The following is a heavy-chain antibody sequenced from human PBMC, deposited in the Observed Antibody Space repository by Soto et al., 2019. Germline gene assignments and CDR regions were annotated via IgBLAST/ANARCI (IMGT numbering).Heavy chain of an antibody. CDR1: GFTFSSLA. CDR3: AKDGITIFGVVIIGYFDY. V-gene: IGHV3-23*01. J-gene: IGHJ4*02. Sequence: GGSLRLSCAASGFTFSSLAMSWVRQAPGKGLEWVSAISGSGGSTYYADSVKGRFTISRDNSKNTLYLQMNSLRAEDTAVYYCAKDGITIFGVVIIGYFDYWGQGTLVTVSS. D-gene: IGHD3-3*01. CDR2: ISGSGGST.